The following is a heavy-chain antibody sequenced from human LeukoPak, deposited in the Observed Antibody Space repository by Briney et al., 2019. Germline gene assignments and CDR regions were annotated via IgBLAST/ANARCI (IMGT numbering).Heavy chain of an antibody. CDR3: ARDLGYCSFGFGLGNCNRKWFDP. J-gene: IGHJ5*02. V-gene: IGHV1-18*01. D-gene: IGHD2-2*03. CDR1: GYTFTSSG. CDR2: VSTYSGNT. Sequence: ASVTLSCKASGYTFTSSGISWVRLAHGQGLEWMGWVSTYSGNTNYAQKFQGRVTMTRDTSTNTAYMELKNLRPDDTAIYYCARDLGYCSFGFGLGNCNRKWFDPWGHGTLVSVSS.